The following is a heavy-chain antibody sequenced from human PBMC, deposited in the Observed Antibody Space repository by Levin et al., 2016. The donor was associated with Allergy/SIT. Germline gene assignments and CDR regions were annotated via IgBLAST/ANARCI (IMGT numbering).Heavy chain of an antibody. V-gene: IGHV3-23*01. CDR2: ISDDGRIR. D-gene: IGHD3-16*01. CDR1: GFTFSSYA. J-gene: IGHJ5*02. Sequence: GGSLRLSCAASGFTFSSYAMSWVRQAPGRGLEWVSSISDDGRIRFYSASVEGRFTISRDNSEDTLYLHMTSLTAEDTAVYYCEQGESWGQGTRVTVSS. CDR3: EQGES.